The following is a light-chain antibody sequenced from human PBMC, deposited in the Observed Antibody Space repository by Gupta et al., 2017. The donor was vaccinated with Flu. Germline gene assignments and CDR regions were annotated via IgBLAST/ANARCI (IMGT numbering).Light chain of an antibody. CDR2: DVS. J-gene: IGLJ2*01. V-gene: IGLV2-14*01. CDR3: CLFGSTRA. CDR1: SSDVGRYNY. Sequence: GTSSDVGRYNYVSWYQHHPGNAPKLVIFDVSMRPSGVSNRFSGSKSANTAALTIAGLQPEDEADYYCCLFGSTRAFGGGTKLTVL.